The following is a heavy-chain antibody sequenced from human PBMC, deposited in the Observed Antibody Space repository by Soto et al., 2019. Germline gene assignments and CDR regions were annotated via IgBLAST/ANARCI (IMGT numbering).Heavy chain of an antibody. J-gene: IGHJ4*02. CDR3: AKDRRGSYYAGYFDY. V-gene: IGHV3-23*01. D-gene: IGHD1-26*01. CDR2: ITPSGDNT. CDR1: AFTFGSFA. Sequence: PGGSLRLSCAASAFTFGSFAMTWVRQAPGKGLEWVSSITPSGDNTYYADSVKGRFTISRGNSKNTLYLQMNSLRAEDTAVYYCAKDRRGSYYAGYFDYWGQGTLVTVSS.